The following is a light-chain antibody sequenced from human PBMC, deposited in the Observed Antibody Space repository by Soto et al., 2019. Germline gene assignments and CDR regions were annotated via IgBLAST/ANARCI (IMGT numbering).Light chain of an antibody. J-gene: IGLJ2*01. V-gene: IGLV2-14*03. CDR3: SSYTTSGTFVV. CDR1: SSDIGGYKY. Sequence: QSALTQPASVSGSPGQSITIYCTGSSSDIGGYKYVSWYQQHPGNAPKLMISDVSSRPSGVSDRFSGSKSGNTASLTISGLQAGDEATYYCSSYTTSGTFVVFGGGTKLTVL. CDR2: DVS.